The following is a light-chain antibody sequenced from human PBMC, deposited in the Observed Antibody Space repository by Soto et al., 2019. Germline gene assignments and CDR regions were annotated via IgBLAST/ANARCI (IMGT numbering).Light chain of an antibody. Sequence: QSVLTQSPSASASLGASVKLTCTLSSGHSSYAIAWHQQQPEKGPRYLMKLNSDGSHNKGDGIPDRFSGSSSGAERYLIISSLQSEDEADYYCQTWGTGIQVFGGGTKLTVL. CDR2: LNSDGSH. J-gene: IGLJ2*01. CDR3: QTWGTGIQV. V-gene: IGLV4-69*01. CDR1: SGHSSYA.